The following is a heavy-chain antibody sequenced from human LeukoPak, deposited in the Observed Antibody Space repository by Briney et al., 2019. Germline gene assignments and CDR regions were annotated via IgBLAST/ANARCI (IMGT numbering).Heavy chain of an antibody. Sequence: ASVKVSCKASGYTFTSYYMHWVRQAPGQGLECMGIINPSGGSTSYAQKFQGRVTMTRDMSTSTVYMELSSLISEDTAVYYCASFGSTTARRGTFDIWGQGTMVTVSS. D-gene: IGHD6-6*01. J-gene: IGHJ3*02. V-gene: IGHV1-46*01. CDR2: INPSGGST. CDR3: ASFGSTTARRGTFDI. CDR1: GYTFTSYY.